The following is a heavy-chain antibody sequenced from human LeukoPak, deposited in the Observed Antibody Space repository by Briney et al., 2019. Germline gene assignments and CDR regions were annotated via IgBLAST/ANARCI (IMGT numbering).Heavy chain of an antibody. CDR3: AGDMWELGNWFDP. CDR1: GFTFSSYS. V-gene: IGHV3-48*02. J-gene: IGHJ5*02. D-gene: IGHD1-26*01. CDR2: ISSSSSTI. Sequence: TGGSLRLSCAASGFTFSSYSMNWVRQAPGKGLEWVAYISSSSSTIYYADSVKGRFTISRDNAKNSLYLQMNSLRDEDTAVYYCAGDMWELGNWFDPWGQGTLVTVSS.